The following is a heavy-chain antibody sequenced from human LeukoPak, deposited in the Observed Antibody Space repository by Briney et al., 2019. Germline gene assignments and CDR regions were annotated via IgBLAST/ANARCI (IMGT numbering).Heavy chain of an antibody. CDR1: GFTFSSYS. V-gene: IGHV3-21*01. Sequence: GGSLRLSCAASGFTFSSYSMNWDRQAPGKGLEWVSSISSSSSYIYYADSVKGRFTISRDNAKNSLYLQMNSLRAEDTAVYYCARGQGTTVPAYWYFDLWGRGTLVTVSS. CDR3: ARGQGTTVPAYWYFDL. J-gene: IGHJ2*01. CDR2: ISSSSSYI. D-gene: IGHD4-17*01.